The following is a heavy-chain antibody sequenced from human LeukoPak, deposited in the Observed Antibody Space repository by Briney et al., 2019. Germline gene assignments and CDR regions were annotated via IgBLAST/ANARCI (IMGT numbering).Heavy chain of an antibody. CDR2: IIPIFGTA. Sequence: SVKVSCKASGGTFSSYTISWVRQAPGQGLEWMGGIIPIFGTANYAQKFQGRVTITADESTSTAYMELSSLRSEDTAVYYCARSITGTTSSYYYYYGMDVWGQGTTVTVSS. J-gene: IGHJ6*02. V-gene: IGHV1-69*13. CDR3: ARSITGTTSSYYYYYGMDV. D-gene: IGHD1-7*01. CDR1: GGTFSSYT.